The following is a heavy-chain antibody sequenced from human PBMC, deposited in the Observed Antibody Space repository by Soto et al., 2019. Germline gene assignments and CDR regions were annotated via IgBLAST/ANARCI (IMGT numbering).Heavy chain of an antibody. J-gene: IGHJ4*02. CDR1: GFTFSSYA. V-gene: IGHV3-30-3*01. D-gene: IGHD6-13*01. CDR2: ISYDGSNK. Sequence: QVQLVESGGGVVQPGRSLRLSCAASGFTFSSYAMHWVRQAPGKGLEWVAVISYDGSNKYYADSVKGRFTISRDNSKNTLYLQMNSLRAEDTAVYYCARDRHLLIAAAGPFGYWGQGTLVTVSS. CDR3: ARDRHLLIAAAGPFGY.